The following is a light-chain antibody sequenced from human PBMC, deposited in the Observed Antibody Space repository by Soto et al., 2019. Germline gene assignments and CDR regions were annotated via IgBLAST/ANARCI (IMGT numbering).Light chain of an antibody. CDR3: QQSYGTPLT. CDR2: AAS. CDR1: QSISNY. J-gene: IGKJ4*01. V-gene: IGKV1-39*01. Sequence: DMEMTQSPSSLSASVGDRVTITCRASQSISNYLNWYQHKPGKVPKLLIYAASSLQSGVPTRFSGSGSGTDFTLTINSLQPEDFATYYCQQSYGTPLTFDEGTKIEIK.